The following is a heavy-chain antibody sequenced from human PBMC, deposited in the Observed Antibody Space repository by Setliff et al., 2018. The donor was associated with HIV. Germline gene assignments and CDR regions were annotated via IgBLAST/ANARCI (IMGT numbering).Heavy chain of an antibody. Sequence: SVKVSCKASGGTFSSYAISWVRQAPGQGLEWMGGIIPIFGTANYAQKFQGRVTITADESTSTAYMELSSLRSEDTAEYYCARDGSSTWTGVRAFDIWGQGTMVTVSS. CDR2: IIPIFGTA. J-gene: IGHJ3*02. CDR1: GGTFSSYA. D-gene: IGHD6-13*01. CDR3: ARDGSSTWTGVRAFDI. V-gene: IGHV1-69*13.